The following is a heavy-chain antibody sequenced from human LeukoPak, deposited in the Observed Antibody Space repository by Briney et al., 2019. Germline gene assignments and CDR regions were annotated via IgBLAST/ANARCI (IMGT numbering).Heavy chain of an antibody. CDR1: GGTFSSYA. CDR3: ARDSGSYSTQTFYYYYYGMDV. CDR2: IIPIFGTA. Sequence: GASVKVSCKASGGTFSSYAISWVRQAPGQGLEWMGGIIPIFGTANYAQKFQGRVTITADESTSTAYMELSSLRSEDTAVYYCARDSGSYSTQTFYYYYYGMDVWGQGTTVTVTS. D-gene: IGHD1-26*01. J-gene: IGHJ6*02. V-gene: IGHV1-69*13.